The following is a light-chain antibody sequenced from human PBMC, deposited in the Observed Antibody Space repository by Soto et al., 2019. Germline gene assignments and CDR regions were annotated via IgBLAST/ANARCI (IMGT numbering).Light chain of an antibody. V-gene: IGKV3-15*01. Sequence: EIVMTQSPATLSVSPGERATLSCRASQSVSINLAWYQQKPGQAPRLLIYGASTRATGIPARFSGSGSGTEFTLTISSLQSEDFAVYYCQQYNNWPPMTFGQGTKVEIK. CDR3: QQYNNWPPMT. CDR2: GAS. J-gene: IGKJ1*01. CDR1: QSVSIN.